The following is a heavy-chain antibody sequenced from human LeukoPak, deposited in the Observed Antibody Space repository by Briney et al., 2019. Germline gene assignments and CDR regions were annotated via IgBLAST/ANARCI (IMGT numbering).Heavy chain of an antibody. Sequence: DPSETLSLTCAVYGGSFSGYYWSWIRQPPGKGLEGIGEINHSGSTNYNPSLKSRVTISVDTSKNQFSLKLSSVTAADTAVYYCVREPSIAVAGTEYFDYWGQGTLVTVSS. CDR2: INHSGST. V-gene: IGHV4-34*01. CDR1: GGSFSGYY. CDR3: VREPSIAVAGTEYFDY. J-gene: IGHJ4*02. D-gene: IGHD6-19*01.